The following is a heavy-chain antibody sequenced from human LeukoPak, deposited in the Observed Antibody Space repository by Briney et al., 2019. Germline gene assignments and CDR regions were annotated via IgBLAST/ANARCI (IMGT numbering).Heavy chain of an antibody. D-gene: IGHD3-10*01. CDR3: TLGETIDY. V-gene: IGHV3-66*01. CDR1: GFTVSSNY. J-gene: IGHJ4*02. CDR2: IYSVDIT. Sequence: GGSLRLSCAASGFTVSSNYMSWVRQARGRGLEWVSVIYSVDITNYADSVKGRFTISRDKSKNTQYLQMNSLRAEDTAVYYCTLGETIDYWGQGTLVTVSS.